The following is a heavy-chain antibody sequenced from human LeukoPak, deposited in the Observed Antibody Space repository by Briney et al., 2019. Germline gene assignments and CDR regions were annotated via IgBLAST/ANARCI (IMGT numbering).Heavy chain of an antibody. J-gene: IGHJ6*02. V-gene: IGHV3-23*01. Sequence: GGSLRLSCSASGFTFSNYAMSWVRQAPGKGLEWVSTISESDRGTFYADSVKGRFSISRDNSKDTLYLHMNSLGVEDTAVYYCAKTRYCSGGSCYYYYGMDVWATGPLSPSP. CDR3: AKTRYCSGGSCYYYYGMDV. CDR1: GFTFSNYA. D-gene: IGHD2-15*01. CDR2: ISESDRGT.